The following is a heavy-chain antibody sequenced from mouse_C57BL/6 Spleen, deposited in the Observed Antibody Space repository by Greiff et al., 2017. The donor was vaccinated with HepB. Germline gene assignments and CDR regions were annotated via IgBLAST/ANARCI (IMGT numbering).Heavy chain of an antibody. CDR3: ARSYYYGSSTRFAY. J-gene: IGHJ3*01. D-gene: IGHD1-1*01. CDR1: GYTFTSYW. V-gene: IGHV1-61*01. Sequence: QVQLQQPGAELVRPGSSVKLSCKASGYTFTSYWMDWVKQRPGQGLEWIGNIYPSDSETHYNQKFKDKATLTVDKSSSKAYMQLSSLTSEDSAVYYCARSYYYGSSTRFAYWGQGTLVTVSA. CDR2: IYPSDSET.